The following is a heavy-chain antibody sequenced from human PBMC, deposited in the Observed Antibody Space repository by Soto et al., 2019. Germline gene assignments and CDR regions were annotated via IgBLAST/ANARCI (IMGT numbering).Heavy chain of an antibody. CDR3: ARESVGVRGGY. D-gene: IGHD1-26*01. CDR2: IIPILGIA. J-gene: IGHJ4*02. CDR1: GGTFSSYT. Sequence: QVQLVQSGAEVKKPGSSVKVSCKASGGTFSSYTISWVRQAPGQGLEWMGRIIPILGIANYAQKFQGRVTITADKSTSTAYMELSSLRSEDTAVYYWARESVGVRGGYWGQGTLVTVSS. V-gene: IGHV1-69*08.